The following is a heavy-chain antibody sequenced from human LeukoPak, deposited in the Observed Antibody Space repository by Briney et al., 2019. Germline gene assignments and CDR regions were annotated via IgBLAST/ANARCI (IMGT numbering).Heavy chain of an antibody. V-gene: IGHV3-23*01. D-gene: IGHD5-12*01. CDR3: AEDGRATDY. CDR1: GLTFSSHA. CDR2: IVSNSAGT. Sequence: GGSLRLSCAASGLTFSSHAMSWVRQAPGKGLEWVSSIVSNSAGTKYTDSVKGRFTISRDNSKSTLYLQMNNLRAEDTAVYYCAEDGRATDYWGQGTLVTVSS. J-gene: IGHJ4*02.